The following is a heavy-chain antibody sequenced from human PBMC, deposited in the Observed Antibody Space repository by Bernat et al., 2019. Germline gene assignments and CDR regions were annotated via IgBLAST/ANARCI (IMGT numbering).Heavy chain of an antibody. Sequence: QVQLVESGGGVVQPGRSLRLSCAASGFTFSSYGMHWVRQAPGKGLEWVAVIWYDGSNKYYADSVKGRFTISRDNSKNTLYLQMNSLRAEDTAVYYCAREQWELNLNTLDYWGQGTLVTVSS. V-gene: IGHV3-33*01. CDR2: IWYDGSNK. CDR1: GFTFSSYG. J-gene: IGHJ4*02. D-gene: IGHD1-26*01. CDR3: AREQWELNLNTLDY.